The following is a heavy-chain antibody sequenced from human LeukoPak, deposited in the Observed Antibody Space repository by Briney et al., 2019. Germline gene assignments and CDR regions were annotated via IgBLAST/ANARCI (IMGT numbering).Heavy chain of an antibody. V-gene: IGHV1-2*02. CDR1: GYTFTGYY. Sequence: ASVKVSCKASGYTFTGYYMHWVRQAPGQGLEWMGWINPNSGGTNYAQKFQGRVTMTRDTSISTAYMELSRLRSDDTAVYYCATSIAVAGSHDYWGQGTLVTVSS. J-gene: IGHJ4*02. D-gene: IGHD6-19*01. CDR3: ATSIAVAGSHDY. CDR2: INPNSGGT.